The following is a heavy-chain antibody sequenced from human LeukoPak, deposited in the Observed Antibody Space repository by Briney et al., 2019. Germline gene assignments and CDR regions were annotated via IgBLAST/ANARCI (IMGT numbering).Heavy chain of an antibody. CDR1: GYRFTGYH. CDR2: INPHTGAT. D-gene: IGHD4-11*01. CDR3: ARDGFRVTTTFTYYYYYYMDV. Sequence: ASVKVSCKASGYRFTGYHIHWVRQAPGQGLEWMGGINPHTGATNYAQKFQGRVTMTRDTSVSTASMELNRLKSDDTAVYYCARDGFRVTTTFTYYYYYYMDVWGEGTTVTVSS. V-gene: IGHV1-2*02. J-gene: IGHJ6*03.